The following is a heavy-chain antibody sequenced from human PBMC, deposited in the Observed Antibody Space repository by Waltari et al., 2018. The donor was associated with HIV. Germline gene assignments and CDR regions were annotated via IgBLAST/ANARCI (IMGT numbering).Heavy chain of an antibody. Sequence: QAQLVEVGGGVAQPGRSLRLSCSDSGFLLGDYAMPWVRQAPGKGLEWVGLISFDGNNAYYADSVKGRFTISRDNSKNTMSLQMNSLRSDDTALYYCARTIFGVMITSDYFYGLDVWGQGTTVTVS. D-gene: IGHD3-3*01. CDR3: ARTIFGVMITSDYFYGLDV. V-gene: IGHV3-30-3*01. CDR1: GFLLGDYA. CDR2: ISFDGNNA. J-gene: IGHJ6*02.